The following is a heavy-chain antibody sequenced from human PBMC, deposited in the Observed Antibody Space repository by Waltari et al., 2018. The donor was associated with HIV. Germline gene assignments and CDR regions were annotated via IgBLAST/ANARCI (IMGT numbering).Heavy chain of an antibody. J-gene: IGHJ4*02. Sequence: QVQLQESGPGLVKASETLSLTCLVPGASVNSDSNYCTWIRQSPGNRLEMIGNISYSGTTDYKPALQSLLTISVDTPRNQLSLKMRSVPAAYTAMYYCARVLVPGSYEIDSWGQGTLVAVSS. CDR1: GASVNSDSNY. CDR3: ARVLVPGSYEIDS. V-gene: IGHV4-61*01. CDR2: ISYSGTT. D-gene: IGHD3-10*01.